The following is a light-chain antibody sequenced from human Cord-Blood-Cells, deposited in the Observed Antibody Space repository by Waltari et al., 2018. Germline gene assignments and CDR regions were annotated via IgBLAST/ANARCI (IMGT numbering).Light chain of an antibody. CDR2: EGS. CDR3: CSYAGSSTFYWV. V-gene: IGLV2-23*03. J-gene: IGLJ3*02. Sequence: QSALTQPASVSGSPGQSITISCTGTSSDVGSYNLVSWYQQHPGKAPKLLIYEGSKRPSGVSNSFSGSKSGNTASLTISGLQAEDEADYYCCSYAGSSTFYWVFGGGTKLTVL. CDR1: SSDVGSYNL.